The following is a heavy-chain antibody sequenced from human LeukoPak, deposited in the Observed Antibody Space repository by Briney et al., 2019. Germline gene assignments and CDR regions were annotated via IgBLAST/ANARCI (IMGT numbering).Heavy chain of an antibody. CDR3: AKDGPPMGSYYNPFDL. CDR2: INSDGSSR. CDR1: GFTFSSYW. Sequence: PGGSLRLSCAASGFTFSSYWMHWVRQAPGKGLVWVSRINSDGSSRSYADSVKGRFTISRDKAKNTLYLQMNSLRAEDTALYYCAKDGPPMGSYYNPFDLWGRGTLVTVSS. V-gene: IGHV3-74*01. D-gene: IGHD3-10*01. J-gene: IGHJ2*01.